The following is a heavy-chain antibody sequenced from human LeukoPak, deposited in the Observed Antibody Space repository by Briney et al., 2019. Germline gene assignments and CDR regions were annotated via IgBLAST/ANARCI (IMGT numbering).Heavy chain of an antibody. CDR2: IYYSGSA. CDR1: GGSISSHY. CDR3: ARAIVIPAAMSNYMDV. J-gene: IGHJ6*03. Sequence: SETLSLTCTVSGGSISSHYWSWIRQPPGKGLEWIGYIYYSGSANYNPSLKSRVTISVDTSKNQFSLKLTSVTAADTAVYYCARAIVIPAAMSNYMDVWGKETTVTVSS. V-gene: IGHV4-59*11. D-gene: IGHD2-2*01.